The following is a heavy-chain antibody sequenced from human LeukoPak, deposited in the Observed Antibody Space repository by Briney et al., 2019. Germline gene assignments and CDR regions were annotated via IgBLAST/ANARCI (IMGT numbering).Heavy chain of an antibody. D-gene: IGHD3/OR15-3a*01. CDR2: IYYSGST. J-gene: IGHJ4*01. V-gene: IGHV4-59*02. CDR3: VGGGDWLPEY. Sequence: PSQTLSLTCTVSGASVSGKFWSWIRHSPGNGLEWIGLIYYSGSTKFNPSLKSRVAMSVDPSNNQFSLSLNSVTTTDTAVYFCVGGGDWLPEYWGHGTQVIVSS. CDR1: GASVSGKF.